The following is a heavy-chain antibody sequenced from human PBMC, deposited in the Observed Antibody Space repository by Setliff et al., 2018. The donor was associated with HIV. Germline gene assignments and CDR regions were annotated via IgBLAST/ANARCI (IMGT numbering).Heavy chain of an antibody. CDR2: IYPADSDT. Sequence: GESLNISCKGSGYSFTSYWIAWVRQMPGKGLEWMGIIYPADSDTRYSPSFQGQVTISTDKSISTAYLQWSSLKASDTAMYYCARRPRGNYYASVSHRPIGAFDIWGQGTMVTVSS. CDR3: ARRPRGNYYASVSHRPIGAFDI. D-gene: IGHD3-10*01. V-gene: IGHV5-51*01. CDR1: GYSFTSYW. J-gene: IGHJ3*02.